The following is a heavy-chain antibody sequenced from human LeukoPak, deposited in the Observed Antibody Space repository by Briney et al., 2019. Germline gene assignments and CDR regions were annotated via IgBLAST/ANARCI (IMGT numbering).Heavy chain of an antibody. Sequence: GGSLRLSCAASGFTCDDYGMNWVRQVPGKGLEWVSSISSSSVYIYYADSVKGRFTISRDNAKNSLYLQMNSLRAEDTAVYYCARIVAQYYDSSGYYYGYYFDYWGQGTLVTVSS. CDR3: ARIVAQYYDSSGYYYGYYFDY. J-gene: IGHJ4*02. CDR2: ISSSSVYI. D-gene: IGHD3-22*01. CDR1: GFTCDDYG. V-gene: IGHV3-21*01.